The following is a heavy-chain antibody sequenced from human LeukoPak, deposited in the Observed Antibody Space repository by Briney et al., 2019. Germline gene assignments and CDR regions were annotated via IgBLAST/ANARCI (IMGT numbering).Heavy chain of an antibody. CDR2: IYTSGST. CDR1: GGSISSGSYY. CDR3: ATRVAMVDY. V-gene: IGHV4-61*02. J-gene: IGHJ4*02. Sequence: ASETLSLTCTVSGGSISSGSYYWSWIRQPAGKGLEWIGRIYTSGSTNYNPSLKSRVTISVDTSKSQFSLKLSSVTAADTAVYYCATRVAMVDYWGQGTLVTVSS. D-gene: IGHD5-12*01.